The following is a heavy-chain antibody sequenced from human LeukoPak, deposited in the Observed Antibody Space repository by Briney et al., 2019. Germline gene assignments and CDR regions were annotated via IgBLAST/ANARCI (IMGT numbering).Heavy chain of an antibody. V-gene: IGHV4-4*07. J-gene: IGHJ4*02. CDR1: GGSISYNY. D-gene: IGHD4-11*01. Sequence: SEILSLTCTVSGGSISYNYWSWVRQPAGKGLEWIGRIYTSGSTNYNPSLKSRVTISVDTSKNQFSLKLSSVTAADTAVYYCARALPTVTTGPYFDYWGQGTLVTVSS. CDR3: ARALPTVTTGPYFDY. CDR2: IYTSGST.